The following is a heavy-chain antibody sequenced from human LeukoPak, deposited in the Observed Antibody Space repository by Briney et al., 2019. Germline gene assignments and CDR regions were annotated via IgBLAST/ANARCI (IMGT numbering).Heavy chain of an antibody. D-gene: IGHD6-13*01. J-gene: IGHJ4*02. CDR1: GGSFSGYY. V-gene: IGHV4-34*01. CDR2: INHSGST. CDR3: ARVLGSSWFYFDY. Sequence: SETLSLTCAVYGGSFSGYYWSWIRQPPGKGLEWIGEINHSGSTYYNPSLKSRVTISVDTSKNQFSLKLSSVTAADTAVYYCARVLGSSWFYFDYWGQGTLVTVSS.